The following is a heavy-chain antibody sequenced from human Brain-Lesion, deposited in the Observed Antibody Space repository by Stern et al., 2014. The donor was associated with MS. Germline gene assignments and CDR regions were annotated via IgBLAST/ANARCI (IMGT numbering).Heavy chain of an antibody. CDR2: IYHSGST. V-gene: IGHV4-31*03. CDR1: GGSISSGNYY. J-gene: IGHJ4*02. D-gene: IGHD3-3*01. CDR3: ARGSREVLLPRFYFDY. Sequence: QVQLVESGPGLVKPSQTLSLTCTVSGGSISSGNYYWSWIRQHPGKGLAWIGSIYHSGSTYYNPPLKSRVTTSIDTSKNQFSLKLSSVTAADTAVYYCARGSREVLLPRFYFDYWGQGTLVTVSS.